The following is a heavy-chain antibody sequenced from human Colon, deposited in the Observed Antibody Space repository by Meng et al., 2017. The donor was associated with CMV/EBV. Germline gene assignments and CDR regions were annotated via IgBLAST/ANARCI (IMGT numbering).Heavy chain of an antibody. V-gene: IGHV3-7*04. CDR3: ARAGQVGAADY. J-gene: IGHJ4*02. CDR1: GFPFSTDW. CDR2: INQDGSAN. D-gene: IGHD1-26*01. Sequence: EQLGAAGGGVVQPGGSLGLSCAASGFPFSTDWMSWVRQAPGKGLEWVANINQDGSANYYVDSVKGRFAISRDNAQNSLFLQMNSLRAEDTAVYYCARAGQVGAADYWGQGTLVTVSS.